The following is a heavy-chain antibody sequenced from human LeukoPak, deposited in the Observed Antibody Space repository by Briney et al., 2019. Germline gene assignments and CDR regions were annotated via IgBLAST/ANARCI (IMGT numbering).Heavy chain of an antibody. Sequence: GGSLRLSCAASGFTFSSYGMHWDRQAPGKGLEWVAVIWYDGSNKYYADSVKGRFTISRDNSKNTLYLQMNSLRAEDTAVYYCARDRWRYGSGSYYNDYWGQGTLVTVSS. CDR1: GFTFSSYG. J-gene: IGHJ4*02. D-gene: IGHD3-10*01. V-gene: IGHV3-33*01. CDR2: IWYDGSNK. CDR3: ARDRWRYGSGSYYNDY.